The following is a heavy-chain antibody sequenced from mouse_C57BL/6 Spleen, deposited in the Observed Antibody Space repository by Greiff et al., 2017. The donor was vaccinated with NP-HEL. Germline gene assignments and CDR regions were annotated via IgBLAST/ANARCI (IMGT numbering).Heavy chain of an antibody. J-gene: IGHJ4*01. Sequence: EVKVVESGGGLVQPGGSLKLSCAASGFTFSDYGMAWVRQAPRKGPEWVAFISNLAYSIYYADTVTGRFTISRENAKNTLYLEMSSLRSEDTAMYYCARHEGYAMDYWGQGTSVTVSS. CDR2: ISNLAYSI. V-gene: IGHV5-15*01. CDR3: ARHEGYAMDY. CDR1: GFTFSDYG.